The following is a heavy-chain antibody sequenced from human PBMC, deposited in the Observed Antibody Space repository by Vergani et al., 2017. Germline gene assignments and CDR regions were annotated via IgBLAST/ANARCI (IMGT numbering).Heavy chain of an antibody. CDR2: VSTGQKSQ. Sequence: QLVESGGGWVQPGGSLRLSCVVSGFDFSSYIMNWVRQAPGKGLKWVSFVSTGQKSQSYAESVKGRFTNSRDSAKNSLYLQMDSLRDEDTAVYYCAREYSSTSGRAFDFWGQGTKVTVSS. J-gene: IGHJ3*01. V-gene: IGHV3-48*02. CDR3: AREYSSTSGRAFDF. D-gene: IGHD2-2*01. CDR1: GFDFSSYI.